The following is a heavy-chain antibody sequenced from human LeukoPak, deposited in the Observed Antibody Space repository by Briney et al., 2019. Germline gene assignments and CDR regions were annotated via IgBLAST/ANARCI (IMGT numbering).Heavy chain of an antibody. CDR3: ARGHYYYNSGSYYYMDV. Sequence: SETLSLTCTVSGGSISSYYLSWIRQPAGKGLEWIGRIYSRVTTYNPSLKSRVTISVDTSKNQFSLKLSSVTAADTAVYYCARGHYYYNSGSYYYMDVWGKGTTVTISS. J-gene: IGHJ6*03. CDR1: GGSISSYY. V-gene: IGHV4-4*07. D-gene: IGHD3-10*01. CDR2: IYSRVT.